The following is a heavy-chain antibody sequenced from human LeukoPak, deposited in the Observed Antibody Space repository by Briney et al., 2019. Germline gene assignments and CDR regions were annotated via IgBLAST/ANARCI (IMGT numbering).Heavy chain of an antibody. D-gene: IGHD2-15*01. CDR3: ARGSYCSSGSCYYSPYYYYYYMDV. J-gene: IGHJ6*03. Sequence: SETLSLTCAVYGGSFSGYYWSWIRQPPGKGLEWIGEINHSGSTNYNPSLKSRVTISVDTSKNQFSLKPSSVTAADTAVYYCARGSYCSSGSCYYSPYYYYYYMDVWGKGTTVTISS. V-gene: IGHV4-34*01. CDR2: INHSGST. CDR1: GGSFSGYY.